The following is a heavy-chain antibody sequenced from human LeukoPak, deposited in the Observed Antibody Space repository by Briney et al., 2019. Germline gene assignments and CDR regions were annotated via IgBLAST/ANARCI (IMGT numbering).Heavy chain of an antibody. Sequence: GGSLRLSCAASGFTFSSYAMSWVRQAPGKGLEWVSATSGSGGSTYYADSVKGRFTISRDNSKNTLYLQMNSLRAEDTAVYYCAKDSYYDSSGYFNYWGQGTLVTVSS. CDR2: TSGSGGST. CDR3: AKDSYYDSSGYFNY. CDR1: GFTFSSYA. V-gene: IGHV3-23*01. J-gene: IGHJ4*02. D-gene: IGHD3-22*01.